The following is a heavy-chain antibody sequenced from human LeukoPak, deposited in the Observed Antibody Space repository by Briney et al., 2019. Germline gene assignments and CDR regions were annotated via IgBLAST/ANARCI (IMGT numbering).Heavy chain of an antibody. CDR1: GDSVSSNSAT. Sequence: SQTLSLTCALSGDSVSSNSATWHWIRQSPSRGLEWLGRTYYRSKWYNDYAVSVKSRITINPDTSKNHFSLQLNSVTPEDTAVYYCARAVAGAFGYWGQGTLVTVSS. CDR3: ARAVAGAFGY. V-gene: IGHV6-1*01. J-gene: IGHJ4*02. CDR2: TYYRSKWYN. D-gene: IGHD6-19*01.